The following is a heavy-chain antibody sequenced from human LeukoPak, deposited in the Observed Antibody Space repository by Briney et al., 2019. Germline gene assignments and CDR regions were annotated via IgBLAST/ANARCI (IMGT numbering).Heavy chain of an antibody. J-gene: IGHJ4*02. CDR2: ISSSSSYI. Sequence: PGGSLRLSCAASGFTFSSYSMNWVRQAPGKGLEWVSSISSSSSYIYYADSVKGRCTISRDNAKNSLYLQMNSLRAEDTAVYYCARNYDFWSGYYTGLDTYYFDYWGQGTLVTVSS. V-gene: IGHV3-21*01. CDR3: ARNYDFWSGYYTGLDTYYFDY. CDR1: GFTFSSYS. D-gene: IGHD3-3*01.